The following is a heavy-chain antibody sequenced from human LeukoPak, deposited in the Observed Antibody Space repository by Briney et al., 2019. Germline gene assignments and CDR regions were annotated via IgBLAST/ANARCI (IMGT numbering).Heavy chain of an antibody. Sequence: PSETLSLTCAVSGGSISSGGYSWSWIRQPPGKGLGWFGYIYHSGSTYYNPSLKSRVTISVDRSKNQFSLKLSSLTAADTAVYYCARVEGSVSISGQNRWFDPWGQGTLVTASS. CDR2: IYHSGST. CDR1: GGSISSGGYS. CDR3: ARVEGSVSISGQNRWFDP. J-gene: IGHJ5*02. D-gene: IGHD3-10*01. V-gene: IGHV4-30-2*01.